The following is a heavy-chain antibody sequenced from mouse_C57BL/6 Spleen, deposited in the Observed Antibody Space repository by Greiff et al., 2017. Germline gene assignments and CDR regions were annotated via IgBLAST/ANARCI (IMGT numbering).Heavy chain of an antibody. J-gene: IGHJ3*01. CDR3: TPYYYGSSRWFAY. Sequence: EVNVVESGAELVRPGASVKLSCTASGFNIKDYYMHWVKQRPEQGLEWIGRIDPEDGDTEYAPKFQGKATMTADTSSNTAYLQLGSLTSEDTAVYYCTPYYYGSSRWFAYWGQGTLVTVSA. V-gene: IGHV14-1*01. CDR1: GFNIKDYY. D-gene: IGHD1-1*01. CDR2: IDPEDGDT.